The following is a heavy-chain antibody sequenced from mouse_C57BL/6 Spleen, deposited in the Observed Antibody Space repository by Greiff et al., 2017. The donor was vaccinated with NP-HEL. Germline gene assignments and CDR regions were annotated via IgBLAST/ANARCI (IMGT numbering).Heavy chain of an antibody. D-gene: IGHD1-1*01. CDR2: IYPGDGDT. CDR3: ARLITTVAPYAMDY. CDR1: GYAFSSSW. J-gene: IGHJ4*01. Sequence: QVQLKESGPELVKPGASVKISCKASGYAFSSSWMNWVKQRPGKGLEWIGRIYPGDGDTNYNGKFKGKATLTADKSSSTAYMQLSSLTSEDSAVYFCARLITTVAPYAMDYWGQGTSVTVSS. V-gene: IGHV1-82*01.